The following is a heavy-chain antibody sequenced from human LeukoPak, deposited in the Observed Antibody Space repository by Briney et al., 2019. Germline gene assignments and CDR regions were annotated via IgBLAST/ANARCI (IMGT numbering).Heavy chain of an antibody. Sequence: GASVKASCKASGYTFTNYAMNWVRQAPGQGLEWMGWINTNTGNPTYAQGFTGRFVFSLDTSVSTAYLQISSLKAEDTAVYYCAREGGYSSSWSRLGMDVWGQGTTVTVSS. V-gene: IGHV7-4-1*02. CDR2: INTNTGNP. J-gene: IGHJ6*02. CDR1: GYTFTNYA. CDR3: AREGGYSSSWSRLGMDV. D-gene: IGHD6-13*01.